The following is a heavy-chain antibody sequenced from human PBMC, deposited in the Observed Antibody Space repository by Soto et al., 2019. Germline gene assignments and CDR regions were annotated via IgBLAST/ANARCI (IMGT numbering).Heavy chain of an antibody. J-gene: IGHJ4*02. CDR3: AKDDSSGYYPIYYFDY. CDR2: ISGSGGST. V-gene: IGHV3-23*01. D-gene: IGHD3-22*01. Sequence: GGSLRLSCAASGFTFSSYAMSWVRQAPGKGLEWVSAISGSGGSTYYADTGKGRFTISSDNSKNTLYLQMTSLGAEDTALSYCAKDDSSGYYPIYYFDYWGQGTLVTVSS. CDR1: GFTFSSYA.